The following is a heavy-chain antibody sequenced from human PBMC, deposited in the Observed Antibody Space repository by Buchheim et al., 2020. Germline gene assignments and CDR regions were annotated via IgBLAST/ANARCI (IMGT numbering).Heavy chain of an antibody. V-gene: IGHV3-33*01. CDR3: AREKDCSGGSCYGSADY. D-gene: IGHD2-15*01. J-gene: IGHJ4*02. CDR2: IWYDGSNK. CDR1: GFTFSSYG. Sequence: QVQLVESGGGVVQPGRSLRLSCAASGFTFSSYGMHWVRQAPGKGLEWVAVIWYDGSNKYYADSVKGRFTISRDNSKNTLYLQMNSLRAEDTAVYYCAREKDCSGGSCYGSADYWGQRTL.